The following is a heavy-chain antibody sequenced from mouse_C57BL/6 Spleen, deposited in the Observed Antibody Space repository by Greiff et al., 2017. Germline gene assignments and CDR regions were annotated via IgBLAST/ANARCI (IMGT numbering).Heavy chain of an antibody. CDR1: GYTFTSYW. V-gene: IGHV1-64*01. D-gene: IGHD1-1*01. J-gene: IGHJ4*01. CDR2: IHPNSGST. Sequence: VKLQQPGAELVKPGASVKLSCKASGYTFTSYWMHWVKQRPGQGLEWIGVIHPNSGSTNYNEKFKSKATLTVDKSSSTAYMQLSSLTSEDSAVYYCARDYGSSYGAMDYWGQGTSVTVSS. CDR3: ARDYGSSYGAMDY.